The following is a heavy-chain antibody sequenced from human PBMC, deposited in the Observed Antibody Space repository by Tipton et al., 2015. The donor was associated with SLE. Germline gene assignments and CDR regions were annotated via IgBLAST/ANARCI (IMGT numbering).Heavy chain of an antibody. D-gene: IGHD3-3*01. Sequence: TLSLTCTVSGGSISSYYWSWIRQPPGKGLEWIGYIYYSGSTNYNPSLKSRVTISVDTSKNQFSLKLSSVTAADTAVYYCARAPERVFGVVTGWLDPWGQGTLVTVSS. J-gene: IGHJ5*02. CDR2: IYYSGST. CDR3: ARAPERVFGVVTGWLDP. V-gene: IGHV4-59*01. CDR1: GGSISSYY.